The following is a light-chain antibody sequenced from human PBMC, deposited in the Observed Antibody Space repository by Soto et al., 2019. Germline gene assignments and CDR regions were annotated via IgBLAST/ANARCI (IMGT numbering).Light chain of an antibody. CDR2: EVR. V-gene: IGLV2-14*01. J-gene: IGLJ3*02. CDR3: SSYTTSRTMV. CDR1: NRDVGSYNL. Sequence: QSVLTQPASVSGSPGQSITIACTGTNRDVGSYNLVSWYQQRPGEAPKLIISEVRNRPSGISYRFTGSKSGNTASLTISGLQAEDEADYYCSSYTTSRTMVFVGGNKVTVL.